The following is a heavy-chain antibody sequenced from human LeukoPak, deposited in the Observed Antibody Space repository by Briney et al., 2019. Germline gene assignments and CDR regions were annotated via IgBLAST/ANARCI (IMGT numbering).Heavy chain of an antibody. CDR3: AKRKGYGDYLGHYYFDY. J-gene: IGHJ4*02. D-gene: IGHD4-17*01. CDR1: GFTFSSYA. V-gene: IGHV3-23*01. Sequence: PGGSLRLSCAASGFTFSSYAMSWVRQAPGKGLEWVSAISGSGGSTYYADSVKGRFTISRDNSKNTLYLQMNSLRAEDTAVYYCAKRKGYGDYLGHYYFDYWGQGTLVTVPS. CDR2: ISGSGGST.